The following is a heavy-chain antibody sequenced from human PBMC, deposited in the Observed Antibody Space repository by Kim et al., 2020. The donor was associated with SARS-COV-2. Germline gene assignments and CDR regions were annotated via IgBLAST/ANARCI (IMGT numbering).Heavy chain of an antibody. CDR2: IRGKVNGGTT. CDR1: GFSFGDYA. D-gene: IGHD6-19*01. V-gene: IGHV3-49*04. Sequence: GGSLRLSCTASGFSFGDYAMSWVRQAPGKGLEWVGFIRGKVNGGTTEYAAAVKGRFTISRDNSRSIAYLQMNSLKNEDTAVYYCSPSRYSNGWYYFDYWAQGTLVTVSS. CDR3: SPSRYSNGWYYFDY. J-gene: IGHJ4*02.